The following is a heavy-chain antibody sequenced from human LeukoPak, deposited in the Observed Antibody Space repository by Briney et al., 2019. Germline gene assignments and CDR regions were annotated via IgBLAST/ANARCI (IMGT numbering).Heavy chain of an antibody. V-gene: IGHV1-46*01. CDR2: INPSGDST. D-gene: IGHD2-21*02. Sequence: ASVKVSCKASGYTFTSYDMHWVRQAPGQGLEWMGMINPSGDSTSYAQKFQGRVTMTRDTSTSTVYIELSSLRSEDTAVYYCASVLYCGADCYSGRYFFDYWGQGTLVTVSS. J-gene: IGHJ4*02. CDR3: ASVLYCGADCYSGRYFFDY. CDR1: GYTFTSYD.